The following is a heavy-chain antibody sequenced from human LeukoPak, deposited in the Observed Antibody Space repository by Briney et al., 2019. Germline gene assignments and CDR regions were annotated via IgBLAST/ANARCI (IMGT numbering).Heavy chain of an antibody. Sequence: GGSLRLSCAASGFTFSSYWMSWVRQAPGKGLEWVSSISSSSSYIYYADSVKGRFTISRDNAKNSLYLQMNSLRAEDTAVYYCARYSSWYNAPPYWGQGTLVTVSS. D-gene: IGHD6-13*01. V-gene: IGHV3-21*01. CDR1: GFTFSSYW. CDR2: ISSSSSYI. CDR3: ARYSSWYNAPPY. J-gene: IGHJ4*02.